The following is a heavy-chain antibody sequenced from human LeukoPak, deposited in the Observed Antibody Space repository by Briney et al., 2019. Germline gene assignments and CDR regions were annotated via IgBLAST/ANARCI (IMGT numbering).Heavy chain of an antibody. D-gene: IGHD3-9*01. CDR2: INHSGST. CDR1: GGSFSGYY. CDR3: ARGPGDYDILAAY. J-gene: IGHJ4*02. V-gene: IGHV4-34*01. Sequence: PSETLSLTCAVYGGSFSGYYWSWIRQPPGKGLEWIGEINHSGSTNYNPSLKSRVTISVDTSKNQFSLKLSSVTAADTAGYYCARGPGDYDILAAYWGQGTLVTVSS.